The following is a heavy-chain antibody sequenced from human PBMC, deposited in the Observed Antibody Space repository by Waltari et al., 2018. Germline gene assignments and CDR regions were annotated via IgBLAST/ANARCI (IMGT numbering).Heavy chain of an antibody. CDR1: GDSISSADYY. CDR3: AREDLAVRKTGGFDY. J-gene: IGHJ4*02. CDR2: VSSTGGA. D-gene: IGHD6-19*01. Sequence: QVLLQASGPGLMQASQTLSLTCTVSGDSISSADYYWSWIRRPAGKEMQWIGRVSSTGGANYDPSLKRRATISVDSSKNQFSLSLTSVTAADTATYYCAREDLAVRKTGGFDYWGQGVLVSVSS. V-gene: IGHV4-61*02.